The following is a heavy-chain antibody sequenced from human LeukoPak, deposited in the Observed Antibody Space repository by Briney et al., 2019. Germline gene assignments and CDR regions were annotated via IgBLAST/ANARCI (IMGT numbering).Heavy chain of an antibody. CDR1: GGSISSYY. D-gene: IGHD2/OR15-2a*01. J-gene: IGHJ6*02. CDR3: ARAKLLLYYYYGMDV. V-gene: IGHV4-59*12. Sequence: PSETLSLTCTVSGGSISSYYWSWIRQPPGKGLEWIGYIYYSGSTNYNPSLKSRVTISVDTSKNQFSLKLSSVTAADTAVYYCARAKLLLYYYYGMDVWGQGTTVTVSS. CDR2: IYYSGST.